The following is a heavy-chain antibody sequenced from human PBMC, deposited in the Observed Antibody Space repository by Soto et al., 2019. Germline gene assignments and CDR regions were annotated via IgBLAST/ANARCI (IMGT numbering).Heavy chain of an antibody. Sequence: QVQLQESGPGLVKPSETLSLTCTVSGASISRYYWSWIRQSPGKGLEWIGYMYYSGNANYNPSLRSRITVPVDTSKTQFSLNLNSVTAADTAVYYCAREYPVHSAYFDYWGQGILVTVSS. D-gene: IGHD1-26*01. V-gene: IGHV4-59*01. CDR1: GASISRYY. J-gene: IGHJ4*02. CDR3: AREYPVHSAYFDY. CDR2: MYYSGNA.